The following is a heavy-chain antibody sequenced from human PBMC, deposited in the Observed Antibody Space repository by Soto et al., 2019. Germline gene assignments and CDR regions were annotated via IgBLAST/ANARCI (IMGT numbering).Heavy chain of an antibody. CDR2: IWFDGTNK. CDR1: GFTFSSYG. Sequence: LRLSCAASGFTFSSYGMHWVRQAPGKGLEWVAVIWFDGTNKYYADSVKGRFTISRDNSKNTLYLQMNSLRAEDTAVYYCARLRIGYNGFYYLDYWGQGTLVTVAS. CDR3: ARLRIGYNGFYYLDY. V-gene: IGHV3-33*01. J-gene: IGHJ4*02. D-gene: IGHD5-12*01.